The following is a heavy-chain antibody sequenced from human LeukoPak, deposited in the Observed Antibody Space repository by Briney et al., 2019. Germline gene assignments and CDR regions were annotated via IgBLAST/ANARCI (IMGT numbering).Heavy chain of an antibody. J-gene: IGHJ5*02. CDR3: ARARYYDSSGGYLA. Sequence: PSETLSLTCAVYGGSFSGYYWSWIRQPPGKGLEWIGEINHSGSTNYNPSLKSRVTISVDKSKNQFSLKLSSVTAADTAVYYCARARYYDSSGGYLAWGQGTLVTVSS. CDR2: INHSGST. CDR1: GGSFSGYY. V-gene: IGHV4-34*01. D-gene: IGHD3-22*01.